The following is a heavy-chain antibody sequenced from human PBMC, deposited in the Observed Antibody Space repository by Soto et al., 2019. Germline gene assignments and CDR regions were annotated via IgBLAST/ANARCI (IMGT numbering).Heavy chain of an antibody. CDR1: GGSISSGGYY. Sequence: QVQLQELGPGLVKPSQTLSLTCTVSGGSISSGGYYWSWIRQHPGKGLEWIGYIYYSGSTYYNPYSKGRATLPVEPSTNQFALELSSVTAADTAVNYCARVPGSGNHFHLGGQGTLVTLSS. V-gene: IGHV4-31*03. J-gene: IGHJ4*02. CDR2: IYYSGST. CDR3: ARVPGSGNHFHL. D-gene: IGHD1-26*01.